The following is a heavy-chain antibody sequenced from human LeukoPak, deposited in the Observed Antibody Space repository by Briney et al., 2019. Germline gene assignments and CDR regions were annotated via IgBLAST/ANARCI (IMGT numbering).Heavy chain of an antibody. CDR1: GYTFTSYD. CDR3: ARSFRGGSYPDY. Sequence: ASVTVSCKASGYTFTSYDINWVRQAPGQGLEWMGWMNPNSGNTGYAQKFQGRVTMTRNTSISTAYMELSSLRSEDTAVYYCARSFRGGSYPDYWGQGTLVTVSS. CDR2: MNPNSGNT. V-gene: IGHV1-8*01. D-gene: IGHD1-26*01. J-gene: IGHJ4*02.